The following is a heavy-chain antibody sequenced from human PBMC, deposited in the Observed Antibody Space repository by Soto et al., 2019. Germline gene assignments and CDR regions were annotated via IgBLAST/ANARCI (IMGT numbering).Heavy chain of an antibody. V-gene: IGHV3-11*06. CDR1: GFTFSDYY. CDR2: VSGSSYT. CDR3: ATSHESGSFGTFDC. J-gene: IGHJ4*02. D-gene: IGHD3-10*01. Sequence: QVQLVESGGGLVKPGGSLRLSCAASGFTFSDYYMSWIRQAPGKGLEWVSYVSGSSYTNYADSVKGRFPTSRDNAKNSLFLQMNSLRDEDTAVYYGATSHESGSFGTFDCWGQGTLVTVAS.